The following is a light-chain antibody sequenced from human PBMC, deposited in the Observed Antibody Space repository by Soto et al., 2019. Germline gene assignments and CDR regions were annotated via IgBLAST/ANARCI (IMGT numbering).Light chain of an antibody. CDR2: DAS. CDR1: QSVSSY. Sequence: EIVLTHSPATLSLSPWERATLSCRASQSVSSYLAWYQQKPGQAPRLLIYDASNRATGIPDRFSGSGSGTDFTLTISRVEPEDLAVYYCQQYGGSTMFTFGQGTKVDIK. J-gene: IGKJ2*01. CDR3: QQYGGSTMFT. V-gene: IGKV3-20*01.